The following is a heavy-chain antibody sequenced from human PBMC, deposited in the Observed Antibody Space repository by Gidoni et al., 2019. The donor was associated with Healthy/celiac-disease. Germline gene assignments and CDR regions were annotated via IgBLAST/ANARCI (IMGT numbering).Heavy chain of an antibody. D-gene: IGHD4-17*01. CDR3: AKVWSMTTVTRGWFDP. Sequence: VQLLESGGGLVKPGGSMSLSCAASGLPFSSYAMSCVRQEPGKGLECDSAISVSGGSTYYADSVKGLFTISRDNSNNTLYLQMNSLRAEDTAVYYCAKVWSMTTVTRGWFDPWGQGTLVTVSS. CDR2: ISVSGGST. J-gene: IGHJ5*02. V-gene: IGHV3-23*01. CDR1: GLPFSSYA.